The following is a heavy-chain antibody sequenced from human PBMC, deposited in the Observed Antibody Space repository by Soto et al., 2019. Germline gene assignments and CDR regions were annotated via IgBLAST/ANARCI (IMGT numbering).Heavy chain of an antibody. CDR3: ASSKQYYDSFVSEYFQN. J-gene: IGHJ1*01. CDR2: INAGNGNT. Sequence: GASVKVSCKASGYSFTTHSMHWVRQAPGQRLEWMGWINAGNGNTKYSQKFQGRVTITRDTSASTAYMELSSLISEDTAVYYCASSKQYYDSFVSEYFQNWGQGTLVTVSS. CDR1: GYSFTTHS. V-gene: IGHV1-3*01. D-gene: IGHD3-3*01.